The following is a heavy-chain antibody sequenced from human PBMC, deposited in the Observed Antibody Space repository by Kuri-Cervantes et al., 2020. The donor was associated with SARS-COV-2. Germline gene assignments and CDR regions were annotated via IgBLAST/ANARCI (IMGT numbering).Heavy chain of an antibody. CDR3: ARDTSSSWVLDYGMDV. V-gene: IGHV3-33*08. Sequence: GGSLRLSCAASGFTFSSYAMYWVRQAPGKGLEWVAVTWHDGSIEYYADSVKGRFTISRDNSKNTLYLQTNSLRAEDTAVYYCARDTSSSWVLDYGMDVWGQGTTVTVSS. J-gene: IGHJ6*02. D-gene: IGHD6-13*01. CDR1: GFTFSSYA. CDR2: TWHDGSIE.